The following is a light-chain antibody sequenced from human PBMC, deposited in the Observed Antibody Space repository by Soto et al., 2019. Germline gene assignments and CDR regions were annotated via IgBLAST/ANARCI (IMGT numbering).Light chain of an antibody. J-gene: IGKJ4*01. Sequence: IQITQPPSSLSASVGDRVTITCRASQSITYLNWYQQKPGKAPKLLIYAASSLQSGVPSRFSGSGSGTHFTLTISSLQPEDCASYYCEQTYSTPLTFGGGTKVDIK. CDR3: EQTYSTPLT. CDR2: AAS. V-gene: IGKV1-39*01. CDR1: QSITY.